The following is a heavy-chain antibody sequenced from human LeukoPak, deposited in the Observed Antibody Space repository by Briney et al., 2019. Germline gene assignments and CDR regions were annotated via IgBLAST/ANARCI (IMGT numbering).Heavy chain of an antibody. V-gene: IGHV4-39*07. CDR2: INHSGGT. D-gene: IGHD3-9*01. CDR3: ARGRLTVANYYYGMDV. Sequence: SETLSLTCTVSGGSISSSSYYWGWIRQPPGKGLEWIGEINHSGGTNYNPSLKSRVTISVDTFNNQFSLNLSSVTAADTAVYYCARGRLTVANYYYGMDVWGQGTTVTVSS. J-gene: IGHJ6*02. CDR1: GGSISSSSYY.